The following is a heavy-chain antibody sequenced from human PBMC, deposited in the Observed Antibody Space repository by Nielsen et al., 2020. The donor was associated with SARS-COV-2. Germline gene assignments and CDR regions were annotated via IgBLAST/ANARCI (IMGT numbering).Heavy chain of an antibody. J-gene: IGHJ4*02. CDR1: GGSISSGGYY. CDR2: IYYSGST. V-gene: IGHV4-31*03. D-gene: IGHD1-26*01. Sequence: SETLSLTCTVSGGSISSGGYYWSWIRQHPGKGLEWIGYIYYSGSTYYNPSLKSRVTISVDTSKNQFSLKLSSVTAADTAVYYCARVGAAEFDYWGQGTLVTVSS. CDR3: ARVGAAEFDY.